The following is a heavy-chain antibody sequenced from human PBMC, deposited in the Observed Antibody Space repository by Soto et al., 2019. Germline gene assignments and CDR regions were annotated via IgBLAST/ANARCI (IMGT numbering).Heavy chain of an antibody. CDR3: GRGPSPRAPAGGTPYYYAMDV. D-gene: IGHD6-13*01. V-gene: IGHV1-8*02. CDR1: GYDFTAYD. J-gene: IGHJ6*02. Sequence: ASVKVSCKASGYDFTAYDINWVRQASGQGLEWMGWMNPINGATGSARRFQGRVSMTRNTATATAYLELTSLRSDDSAVYYCGRGPSPRAPAGGTPYYYAMDVWGQGTTGTVS. CDR2: MNPINGAT.